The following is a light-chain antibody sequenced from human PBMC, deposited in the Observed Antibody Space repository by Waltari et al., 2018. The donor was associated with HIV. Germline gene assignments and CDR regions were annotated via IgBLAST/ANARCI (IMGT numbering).Light chain of an antibody. V-gene: IGKV3-20*01. CDR2: GAS. Sequence: EIVLTQSPATLSLSPGEIATLSCRASQIVSGDYLAWYQQKPGQAPRLLIYGASTRATDVPARFSGSRSGTLFTLTINRLEPEDFAMYYCQQYGSSPCTFGRGTNLDIK. CDR3: QQYGSSPCT. J-gene: IGKJ2*02. CDR1: QIVSGDY.